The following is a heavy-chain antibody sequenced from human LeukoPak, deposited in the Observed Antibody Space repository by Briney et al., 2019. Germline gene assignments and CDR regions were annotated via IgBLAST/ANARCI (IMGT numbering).Heavy chain of an antibody. D-gene: IGHD3-10*01. V-gene: IGHV4-59*08. J-gene: IGHJ3*02. CDR2: IYYSGST. Sequence: PSETLSLTCTVSGGSISSYYWSWIRQPPGKGLKWIGYIYYSGSTNYNPSLKSRVTISVDTSKNQFSLKLSSVTAADTAVYYCARIMVRGVIPAFDIWGQGTMVTVSS. CDR3: ARIMVRGVIPAFDI. CDR1: GGSISSYY.